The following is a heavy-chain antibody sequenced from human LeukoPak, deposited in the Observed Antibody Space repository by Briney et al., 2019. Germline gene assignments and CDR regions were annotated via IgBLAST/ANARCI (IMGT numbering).Heavy chain of an antibody. CDR2: ISSSGTTT. CDR1: GFSFSVYE. CDR3: TTLTVDSNFDY. V-gene: IGHV3-48*03. J-gene: IGHJ4*02. D-gene: IGHD3-22*01. Sequence: PGGSLRLSRAASGFSFSVYEMHWVRQAPGKGLEWISDISSSGTTTYYADSVKGRFTISRDNAKNSLYLQMNSLRAEDTAVYYCTTLTVDSNFDYWGQGTLVTVSS.